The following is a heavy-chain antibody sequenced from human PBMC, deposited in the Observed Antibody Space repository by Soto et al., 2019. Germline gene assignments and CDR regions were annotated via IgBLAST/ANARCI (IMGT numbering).Heavy chain of an antibody. CDR1: GGTFSSYA. Sequence: QVQLVQSGAEVKKPGSSVKVSCKASGGTFSSYAISWVRQAPGQGLEWMGGIIPIFGTANYAQKFQGRVTITADESTSTAYMELSSLRSEDTAVYYGARGGHDYGDLRWYFDLWGRGTLVSVSS. CDR3: ARGGHDYGDLRWYFDL. D-gene: IGHD4-17*01. J-gene: IGHJ2*01. V-gene: IGHV1-69*12. CDR2: IIPIFGTA.